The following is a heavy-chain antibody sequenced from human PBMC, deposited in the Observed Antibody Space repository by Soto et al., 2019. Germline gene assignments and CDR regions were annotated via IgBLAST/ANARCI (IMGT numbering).Heavy chain of an antibody. D-gene: IGHD6-6*01. Sequence: SGPTLVNPTQTLTLTCTFSGFSLSTSGVGVGWIRQPPGKALEWLALIYWNDDKRYSPSLKSRLTITKDTSKNQVVLTMTNMDPVDTATYYCAHRRYSSSGSSGEFDYWGQGTLVTVSS. J-gene: IGHJ4*02. CDR1: GFSLSTSGVG. CDR3: AHRRYSSSGSSGEFDY. V-gene: IGHV2-5*01. CDR2: IYWNDDK.